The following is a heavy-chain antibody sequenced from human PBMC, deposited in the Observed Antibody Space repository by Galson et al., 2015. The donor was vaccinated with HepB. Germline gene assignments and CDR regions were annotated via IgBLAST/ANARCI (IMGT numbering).Heavy chain of an antibody. V-gene: IGHV1-8*01. D-gene: IGHD2-8*02. CDR2: MNPNSGNT. Sequence: SVKVSCKASGYTLTSYEINWVRQATGQGLEWMGVMNPNSGNTRYAQKFQGRVTLTRNTSTSTVYMELSSLRSDDTAMYYCARSFDCTGGVCYTCMNVWGKVAPGTGSS. J-gene: IGHJ6*03. CDR1: GYTLTSYE. CDR3: ARSFDCTGGVCYTCMNV.